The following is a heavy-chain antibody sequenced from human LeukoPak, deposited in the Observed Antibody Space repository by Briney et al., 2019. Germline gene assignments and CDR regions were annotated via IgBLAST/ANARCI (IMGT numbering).Heavy chain of an antibody. Sequence: ASVKVSCKASGYTFTSYAISWVRQAPGQGLEWMGGIIPIFGTANYAQKFQGRVTITADKSTSTAYMELSSLRSEDTAVYYCARGDGDYDILTGYYMGAFDIWGQGTMVTVSS. CDR1: GYTFTSYA. J-gene: IGHJ3*02. CDR2: IIPIFGTA. V-gene: IGHV1-69*06. D-gene: IGHD3-9*01. CDR3: ARGDGDYDILTGYYMGAFDI.